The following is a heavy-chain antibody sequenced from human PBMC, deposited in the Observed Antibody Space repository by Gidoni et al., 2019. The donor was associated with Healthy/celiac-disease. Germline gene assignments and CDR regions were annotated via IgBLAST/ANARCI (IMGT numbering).Heavy chain of an antibody. CDR3: ARSNTTYYYDSSGYYDSIYGMDV. D-gene: IGHD3-22*01. J-gene: IGHJ6*02. V-gene: IGHV1-69*02. CDR1: GGTFSSYP. CDR2: FITNLGIA. Sequence: QVQLVQSGAEVKKPGSSAQVSCKASGGTFSSYPISWMRQSAGQGLEWMGRFITNLGIANYAQQFQGRVTITADKSTSTAYMELSSLRSEDTAVYYCARSNTTYYYDSSGYYDSIYGMDVWGQGTTVTVSS.